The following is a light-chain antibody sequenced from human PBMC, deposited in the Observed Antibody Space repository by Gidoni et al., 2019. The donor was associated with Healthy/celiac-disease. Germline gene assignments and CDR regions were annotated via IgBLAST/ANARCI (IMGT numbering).Light chain of an antibody. CDR3: LQLNSYPLLT. V-gene: IGKV1-9*01. CDR1: QGISSY. CDR2: AAS. Sequence: DIQLTQSPSFLSASVGDRVTITCRASQGISSYLAWYQQKPGKAPKLLIYAASTLQSWVPSRFSGRGSGTVFPLTIRSLQPEDFATYYRLQLNSYPLLTFGGGTKVEIK. J-gene: IGKJ4*01.